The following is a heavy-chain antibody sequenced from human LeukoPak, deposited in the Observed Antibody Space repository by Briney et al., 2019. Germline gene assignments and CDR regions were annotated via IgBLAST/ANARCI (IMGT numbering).Heavy chain of an antibody. Sequence: PGGSLRLSCAASGFTFSSYAMSWVRRAPGKGLEWVSAISGSGGSTYYADSVKGRFTISRDNSKNTLYLQMNSLRAEDTAVYYCAKRAGLETRFLEWTPLDYWGQGTLVTVSS. D-gene: IGHD3-3*01. CDR2: ISGSGGST. V-gene: IGHV3-23*01. J-gene: IGHJ4*02. CDR1: GFTFSSYA. CDR3: AKRAGLETRFLEWTPLDY.